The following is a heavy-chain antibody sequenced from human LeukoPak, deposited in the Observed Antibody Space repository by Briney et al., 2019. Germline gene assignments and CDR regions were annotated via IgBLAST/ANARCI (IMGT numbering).Heavy chain of an antibody. Sequence: ASVKVSCKASGYTFTSHAIHWVRQAPGQRPEWMGWINAGSGDTKCSQNLEGRVTITRDTSASTACMELSSLKSEDTAVYYCARTARIAATVGDYFDYWGQGTLVTVSS. V-gene: IGHV1-3*01. CDR2: INAGSGDT. J-gene: IGHJ4*02. CDR1: GYTFTSHA. CDR3: ARTARIAATVGDYFDY. D-gene: IGHD6-13*01.